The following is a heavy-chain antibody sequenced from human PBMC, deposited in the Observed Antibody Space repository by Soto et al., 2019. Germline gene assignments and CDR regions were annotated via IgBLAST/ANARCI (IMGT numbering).Heavy chain of an antibody. CDR2: IYWDDDK. CDR1: GFSLSTSGVG. V-gene: IGHV2-5*02. CDR3: AHESGIQPSYDILPDGAFSSDY. Sequence: QITLKESGPTLVKPTQTLTLTCTFSGFSLSTSGVGVGWIRQPPGKALEWLALIYWDDDKRYSPSLKSRLTITKDTSKHQVVLTMTNMDPVDTATSYCAHESGIQPSYDILPDGAFSSDYWGQGTLVTVSS. J-gene: IGHJ4*02. D-gene: IGHD3-9*01.